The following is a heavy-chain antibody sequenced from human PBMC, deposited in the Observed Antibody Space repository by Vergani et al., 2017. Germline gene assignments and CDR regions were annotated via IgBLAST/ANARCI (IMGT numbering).Heavy chain of an antibody. CDR2: FDPEDGET. D-gene: IGHD3-10*01. J-gene: IGHJ5*02. CDR3: ARVASLGMVRGERFWFDP. CDR1: GYTLTELS. V-gene: IGHV1-24*01. Sequence: QVQLVQSGAEVKKPGASVKVSCKVSGYTLTELSMHWVRQAPGKGLEWMGGFDPEDGETIYAQKFQGRVTMTTDTSTSTAYMELRSLRSDDTAVYYCARVASLGMVRGERFWFDPWGQGTLVTVSS.